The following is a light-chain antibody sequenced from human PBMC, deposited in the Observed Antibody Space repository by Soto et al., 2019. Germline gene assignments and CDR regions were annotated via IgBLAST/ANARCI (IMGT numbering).Light chain of an antibody. CDR3: SSYTRSRTHV. J-gene: IGLJ1*01. CDR1: SSNIGSNT. Sequence: SVLAQPPSASGTPGQRVTISCSGSSSNIGSNTVNWYQQHPGKAPKLMIYEFSNRPSGFSNRFSGSNSGNTASLTLSALQAEDEADYYCSSYTRSRTHVFGTGTKVTVL. CDR2: EFS. V-gene: IGLV2-14*01.